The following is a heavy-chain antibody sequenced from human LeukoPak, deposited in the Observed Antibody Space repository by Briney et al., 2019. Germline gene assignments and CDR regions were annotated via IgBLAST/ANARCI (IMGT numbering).Heavy chain of an antibody. CDR2: IYHSGST. CDR1: GGSFSGFY. J-gene: IGHJ4*02. V-gene: IGHV4-34*01. D-gene: IGHD1-26*01. CDR3: ARDTPERYSGSYFDY. Sequence: SETLSLTCAVYGGSFSGFYWSWIRQPPGKGLEWIGYIYHSGSTSYNPSLKSRVTISVDRSKNQFSLRLSSVTAADTAVYYCARDTPERYSGSYFDYWGQGTLVTVSS.